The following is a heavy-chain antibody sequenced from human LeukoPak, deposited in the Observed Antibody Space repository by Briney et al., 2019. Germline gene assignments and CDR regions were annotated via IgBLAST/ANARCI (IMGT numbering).Heavy chain of an antibody. CDR2: INPISGAT. Sequence: ASVKVSCKTSGYTFTRYYMQWVRQAPGHGLEWMGIINPISGATDYAQKFQGRVTMTRDTSTSTVYMELSSLRSEDTAIYYCARLPYRDGVAQDYWGQGTLVTVSP. CDR3: ARLPYRDGVAQDY. D-gene: IGHD5-12*01. CDR1: GYTFTRYY. J-gene: IGHJ4*02. V-gene: IGHV1-46*01.